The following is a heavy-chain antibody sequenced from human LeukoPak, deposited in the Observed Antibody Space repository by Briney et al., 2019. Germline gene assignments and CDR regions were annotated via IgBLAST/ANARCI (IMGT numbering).Heavy chain of an antibody. CDR2: ISYSGST. V-gene: IGHV4-59*01. D-gene: IGHD6-6*01. J-gene: IGHJ4*02. Sequence: SETLSLTCTVSGGSISSYYWSWIRQPPGKGLEWIGFISYSGSTTYNPSLKSRVTISVDTSKKQFSLKLSSVTAADTAVYYCARVRIAARLDDYWGQGTLVTVSS. CDR3: ARVRIAARLDDY. CDR1: GGSISSYY.